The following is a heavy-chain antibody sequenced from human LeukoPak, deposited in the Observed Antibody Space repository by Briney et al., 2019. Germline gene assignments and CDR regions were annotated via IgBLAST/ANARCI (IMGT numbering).Heavy chain of an antibody. Sequence: WGSLRLSCAASKFTFSSYSMNWVRQAPGKGLEWVSSINSYSSYIYYANSVKGRFTISRDNAKNALYLQMNSLRAEDTAVYYCATSRGSWPDYFDYWGQGTLVTVSS. D-gene: IGHD6-13*01. V-gene: IGHV3-21*01. CDR1: KFTFSSYS. CDR3: ATSRGSWPDYFDY. CDR2: INSYSSYI. J-gene: IGHJ4*02.